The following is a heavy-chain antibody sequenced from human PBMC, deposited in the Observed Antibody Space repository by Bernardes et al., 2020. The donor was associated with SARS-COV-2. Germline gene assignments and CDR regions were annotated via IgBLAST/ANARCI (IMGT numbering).Heavy chain of an antibody. CDR1: GYTFTDYY. Sequence: VKVPRKASGYTFTDYYMHWVRQAPGQELEWMGWINSNSGGTNYAQKFQGRVTMTRDTSISTAYMELSRLRSDDTAVYYCASGYSYEAGRLDPWGQGTLVTISS. D-gene: IGHD5-18*01. J-gene: IGHJ5*02. CDR3: ASGYSYEAGRLDP. CDR2: INSNSGGT. V-gene: IGHV1-2*02.